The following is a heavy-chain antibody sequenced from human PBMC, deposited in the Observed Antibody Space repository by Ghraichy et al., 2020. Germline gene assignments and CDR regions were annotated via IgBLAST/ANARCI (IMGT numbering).Heavy chain of an antibody. CDR2: ISGSGGST. Sequence: GGSLRLSCAASGFTFSSYAMSWVRQAPGKGLEWVSAISGSGGSTYYADSVKGRFTISRDNSKNTLYLQMNSLRAEDTAVYYCAKNRGWATVVGDAFDIWGQGTMVTFSS. CDR1: GFTFSSYA. CDR3: AKNRGWATVVGDAFDI. V-gene: IGHV3-23*01. D-gene: IGHD4-23*01. J-gene: IGHJ3*02.